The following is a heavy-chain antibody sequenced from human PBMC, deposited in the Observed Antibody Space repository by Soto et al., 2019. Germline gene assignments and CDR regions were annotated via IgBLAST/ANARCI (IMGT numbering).Heavy chain of an antibody. CDR3: AIDTVRGVILSAMDV. CDR2: IIPSLGIA. J-gene: IGHJ6*02. Sequence: QVQLVQSGAEVKKPGSSVKVSCKTSGGTFSSYTISWVRQAPGQGLEWMGEIIPSLGIANYALKFQGRVTISADKSTSTAYMELSSLTSEDTAVYYCAIDTVRGVILSAMDVWGQGTTVTVSS. D-gene: IGHD3-10*01. CDR1: GGTFSSYT. V-gene: IGHV1-69*08.